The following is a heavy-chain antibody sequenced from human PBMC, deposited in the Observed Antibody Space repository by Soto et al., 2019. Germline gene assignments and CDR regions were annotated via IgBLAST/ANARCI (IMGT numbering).Heavy chain of an antibody. J-gene: IGHJ4*02. CDR1: GGSISSYY. V-gene: IGHV4-4*07. CDR2: IYTSGST. Sequence: SETLSLTCTVSGGSISSYYWSWIRQPAGKGLEWIGRIYTSGSTNYNPSLKSRVTMSVDTSKNQFSLKLSSVTAADTAVYYCARDLEKQLTQDGGFDYWGQGTLVTVSS. CDR3: ARDLEKQLTQDGGFDY. D-gene: IGHD6-13*01.